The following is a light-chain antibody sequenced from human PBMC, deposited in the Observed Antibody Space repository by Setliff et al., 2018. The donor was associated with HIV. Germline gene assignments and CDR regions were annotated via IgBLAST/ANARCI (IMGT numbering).Light chain of an antibody. V-gene: IGLV2-23*01. Sequence: QSVLAQPASVSGSPGQSLTISCTGTSSDVGTNDLVSWYQQHPGKAPKLIIHEASKRPSGVSNRFSGSKSGNTASLTISGLQAEDEADYYCCSFVVSHTFGFGTGTK. J-gene: IGLJ1*01. CDR3: CSFVVSHTFG. CDR2: EAS. CDR1: SSDVGTNDL.